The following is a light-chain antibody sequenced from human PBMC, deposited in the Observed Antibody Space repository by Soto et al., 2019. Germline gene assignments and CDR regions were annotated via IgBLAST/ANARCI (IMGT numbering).Light chain of an antibody. V-gene: IGKV3-20*01. CDR2: GAS. CDR3: HQYGNSPPGT. Sequence: ETVLTQSPGTLYFYPGERATLSCRASQSVGNSHVAWYQQRRGLPPRLLIYGASNRATGIPDRFSGSGSGADFTLTISRLEPEDFAVYFCHQYGNSPPGTFGQGTLLEVK. CDR1: QSVGNSH. J-gene: IGKJ5*01.